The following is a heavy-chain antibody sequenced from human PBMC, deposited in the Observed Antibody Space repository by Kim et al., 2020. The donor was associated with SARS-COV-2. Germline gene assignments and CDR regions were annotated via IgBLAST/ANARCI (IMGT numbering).Heavy chain of an antibody. V-gene: IGHV3-30*04. CDR3: ARDLGNGEWELTSNDY. J-gene: IGHJ4*02. CDR1: GFTFSYYA. D-gene: IGHD1-26*01. Sequence: GGSLRLSCAASGFTFSYYAMHWVRQAPGKGLEWVAVISYDGSNKYYADSVKGRFTISRDNSKNTLYLQMNSLRAEDTAVYYCARDLGNGEWELTSNDYWGQGTLVTVSS. CDR2: ISYDGSNK.